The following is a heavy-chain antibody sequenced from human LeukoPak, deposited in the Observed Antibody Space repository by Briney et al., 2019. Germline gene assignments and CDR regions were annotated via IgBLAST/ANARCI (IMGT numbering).Heavy chain of an antibody. J-gene: IGHJ4*02. D-gene: IGHD1-26*01. CDR3: CTDPGSYYLG. Sequence: GGSLRLSCTASGFTFGDYAMSWVRQAPGKGLEWVGFIRSKAYGGTTEYAASVKGRFTISRDDSKSIAYLQMNSLKTEDTAVYYCCTDPGSYYLGWGQGTLVTVSS. CDR2: IRSKAYGGTT. V-gene: IGHV3-49*04. CDR1: GFTFGDYA.